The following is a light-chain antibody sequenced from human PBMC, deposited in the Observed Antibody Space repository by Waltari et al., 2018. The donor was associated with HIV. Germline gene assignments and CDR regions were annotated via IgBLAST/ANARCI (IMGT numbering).Light chain of an antibody. CDR2: EDN. Sequence: SYDLPQPPSLSVSPGHAAIITCSGDHLGRKYVCWYMQKPGQSPILVIYEDNKRPSGIPERISGSNPGHTATLTISGTQPTDEADYYCQAWDSSPPVLFGGGTKLTV. CDR3: QAWDSSPPVL. V-gene: IGLV3-1*01. CDR1: HLGRKY. J-gene: IGLJ2*01.